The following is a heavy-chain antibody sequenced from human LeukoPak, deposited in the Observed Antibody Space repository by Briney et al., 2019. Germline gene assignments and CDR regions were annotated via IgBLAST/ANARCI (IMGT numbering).Heavy chain of an antibody. Sequence: PGGSLRLSWAASGFIFSNYHMNWVRQAPGKGLECISYITNSGTSTSYADSVKGRFTISRDNAKNSLYLQMSSLRVEDTAVYYCATDLGWNDFPPDYWGQGILVAVSS. J-gene: IGHJ4*01. V-gene: IGHV3-48*04. CDR1: GFIFSNYH. CDR3: ATDLGWNDFPPDY. D-gene: IGHD1-1*01. CDR2: ITNSGTST.